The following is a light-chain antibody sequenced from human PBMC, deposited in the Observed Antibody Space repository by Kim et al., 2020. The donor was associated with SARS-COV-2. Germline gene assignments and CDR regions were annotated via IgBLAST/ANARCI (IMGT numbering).Light chain of an antibody. CDR1: QSISSW. Sequence: DVQMTQSPSTLSASVGDRVTITCRASQSISSWLAWYQQKPGKAPKLLIYKASSLESGVPSRFSGSGSGTEFTLTISSLKAEDFATYFCQQYYSDWTFGQGTKVDIK. CDR3: QQYYSDWT. J-gene: IGKJ1*01. V-gene: IGKV1-5*03. CDR2: KAS.